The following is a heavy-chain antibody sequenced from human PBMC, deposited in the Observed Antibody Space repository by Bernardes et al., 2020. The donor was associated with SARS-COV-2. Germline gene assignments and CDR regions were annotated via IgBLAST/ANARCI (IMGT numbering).Heavy chain of an antibody. CDR2: INHSGST. V-gene: IGHV4-34*01. Sequence: SETLSLTCAVYGGSFSGYYWSWIRQPPGKGLEWIGEINHSGSTNYNPSLKSRVTISVDTSKNQFSLKLSSVTAADTAVYYCARGRRQVITIFGVVITNYGMDVWGQGTTVTVSS. CDR1: GGSFSGYY. J-gene: IGHJ6*02. CDR3: ARGRRQVITIFGVVITNYGMDV. D-gene: IGHD3-3*01.